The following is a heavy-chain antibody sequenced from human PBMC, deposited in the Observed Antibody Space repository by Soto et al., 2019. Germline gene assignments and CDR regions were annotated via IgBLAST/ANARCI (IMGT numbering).Heavy chain of an antibody. V-gene: IGHV3-23*01. CDR1: GFTFSNYA. J-gene: IGHJ5*02. CDR3: AKVGSSYVPRSPFYS. Sequence: EVQVLESGGGLVQPGGSMRLSCAASGFTFSNYAMNWVRQAPGKGLEWVSGISGNSGFTYYTDSVKGRFTISRDNSKNPLFRQMNALRAEDTAIYYCAKVGSSYVPRSPFYSSGRGLVVTVSS. D-gene: IGHD1-26*01. CDR2: ISGNSGFT.